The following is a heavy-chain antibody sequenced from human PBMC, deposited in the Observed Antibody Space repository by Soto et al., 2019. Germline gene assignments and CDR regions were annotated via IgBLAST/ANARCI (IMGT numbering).Heavy chain of an antibody. D-gene: IGHD6-19*01. CDR2: INPSGGST. J-gene: IGHJ3*01. CDR1: GYTFTSYY. Sequence: XSVKVSCRASGYTFTSYYMHWVRQAPGQGLEWMGIINPSGGSTSYAQKFQGRVTMTRDTSTSTVYMELSSLRSEDTAVYYCASPPAGAVAGNDGAFDSWGHGTMVTVSS. V-gene: IGHV1-46*01. CDR3: ASPPAGAVAGNDGAFDS.